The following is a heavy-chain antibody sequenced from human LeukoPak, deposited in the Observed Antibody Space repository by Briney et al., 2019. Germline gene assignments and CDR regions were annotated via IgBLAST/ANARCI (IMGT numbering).Heavy chain of an antibody. CDR2: IKQDGSEK. V-gene: IGHV3-7*01. D-gene: IGHD3-10*01. J-gene: IGHJ3*02. CDR1: GFTFSSYW. Sequence: GGSLRLSCAASGFTFSSYWMSWVRQAPGKGPEWVANIKQDGSEKYYVDSVKGRFTISRDNAKNSLYLQMNSLRAEDTAVYYCARDVVGSGSYYSDAFDIWGRGTMVTVSS. CDR3: ARDVVGSGSYYSDAFDI.